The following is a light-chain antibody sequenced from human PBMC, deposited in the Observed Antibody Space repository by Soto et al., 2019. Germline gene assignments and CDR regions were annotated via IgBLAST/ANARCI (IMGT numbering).Light chain of an antibody. CDR2: DGS. V-gene: IGKV3-11*01. CDR1: QSIGDY. J-gene: IGKJ4*01. CDR3: QQRSAWPLT. Sequence: IVLTQSPATLSLSPGEGATLSCRASQSIGDYVAWFQQKPGQAPRLLIYDGSNRAVGIPARFSGSASGTGSTLTISSLEPEDFAVYYCQQRSAWPLTFGGGTRVEI.